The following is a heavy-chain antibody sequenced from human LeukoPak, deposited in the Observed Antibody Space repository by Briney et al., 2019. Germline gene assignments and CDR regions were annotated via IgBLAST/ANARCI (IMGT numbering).Heavy chain of an antibody. V-gene: IGHV4-31*03. D-gene: IGHD5-18*01. CDR3: ARDHTEASSLNFRNYYYYGMDI. J-gene: IGHJ6*02. CDR1: GGSIRSGDYS. CDR2: IYYSGST. Sequence: SETLSLTCTVSGGSIRSGDYSWNWIRQHPGEGLEWIGYIYYSGSTYYNPSLTSRVTMSVDTSKNQFSLKLSSVTAADTAIYYCARDHTEASSLNFRNYYYYGMDIWGQGTTVIVSS.